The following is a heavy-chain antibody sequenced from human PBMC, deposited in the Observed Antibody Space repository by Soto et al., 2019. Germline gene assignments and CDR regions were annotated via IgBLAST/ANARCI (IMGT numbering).Heavy chain of an antibody. J-gene: IGHJ6*01. D-gene: IGHD3-10*01. Sequence: EVQLVESGGGLVQPGGSLRLSCAASEFTFSGRSVHWVRQAPGKGLVWVSGIDKVGTDSTYADSVKGRFTSYRDNAKNTVDLQMNSLRVEDTAVYSCARGWFGPDVWGKGTTVAVSS. CDR2: IDKVGTDS. CDR1: EFTFSGRS. V-gene: IGHV3-74*01. CDR3: ARGWFGPDV.